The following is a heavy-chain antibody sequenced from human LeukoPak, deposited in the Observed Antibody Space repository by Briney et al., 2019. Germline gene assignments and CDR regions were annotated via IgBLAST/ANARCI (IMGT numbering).Heavy chain of an antibody. CDR2: INPSGGST. D-gene: IGHD1-26*01. CDR3: ARVMIPGATRLLFDY. CDR1: GYTFTSYY. V-gene: IGHV1-46*01. J-gene: IGHJ4*02. Sequence: ASVKVSCKASGYTFTSYYMHWVRQAPGQGLEWMGVINPSGGSTSYAQKFQGRVTMTRDTSTSTVYMELSSLRSEDTAVYYCARVMIPGATRLLFDYWGQGTLVTVSS.